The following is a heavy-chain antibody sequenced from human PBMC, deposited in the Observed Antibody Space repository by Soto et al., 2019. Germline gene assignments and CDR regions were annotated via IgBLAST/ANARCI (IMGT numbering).Heavy chain of an antibody. CDR2: IYDSGST. Sequence: SETLSLTCTVSGGSISSSYWSWIRQPPGKGLEWIGYIYDSGSTYYNSSLKSRVTMSVDTSKNQFSLKLSSVTAADTAVYYCARGMAVAGQYFDSWGRGTLVTVSS. D-gene: IGHD6-19*01. J-gene: IGHJ4*02. CDR3: ARGMAVAGQYFDS. V-gene: IGHV4-59*08. CDR1: GGSISSSY.